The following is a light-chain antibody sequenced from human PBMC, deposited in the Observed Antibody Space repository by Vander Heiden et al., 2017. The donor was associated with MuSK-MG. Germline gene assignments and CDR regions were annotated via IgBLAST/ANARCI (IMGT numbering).Light chain of an antibody. CDR2: GVS. CDR1: SSDVGGYNY. Sequence: QSALTQPRSVSGSPGQSVTISCTGTSSDVGGYNYVSWYQQHPGKAPKLLIYGVSERPSGVPDRFSGSKSGNTASLTISGLRAEDDTDYYCCSYAGSYTYVFGTGTKVTVL. V-gene: IGLV2-11*01. J-gene: IGLJ1*01. CDR3: CSYAGSYTYV.